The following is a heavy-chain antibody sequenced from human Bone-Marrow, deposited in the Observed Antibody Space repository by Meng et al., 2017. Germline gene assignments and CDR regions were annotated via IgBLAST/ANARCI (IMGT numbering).Heavy chain of an antibody. J-gene: IGHJ6*02. V-gene: IGHV3-21*01. CDR2: ISSSSSYI. CDR1: GFTFSSYS. Sequence: GGSLKISCAASGFTFSSYSMNWVRQAPGKGLEWVSSISSSSSYIYYADSVKGRFTISRDNAKNSLYLHMNSLRAEDTAVYYCAKAMANYYYYGMDVWGQGTTVTVSS. D-gene: IGHD3-10*01. CDR3: AKAMANYYYYGMDV.